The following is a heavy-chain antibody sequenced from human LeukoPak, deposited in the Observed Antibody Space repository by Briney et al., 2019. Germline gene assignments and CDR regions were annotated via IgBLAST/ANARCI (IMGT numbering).Heavy chain of an antibody. J-gene: IGHJ5*02. CDR2: IYHSGST. CDR3: ARVWAAAGPFDP. D-gene: IGHD6-13*01. V-gene: IGHV4-30-2*01. CDR1: GGSISSGGYY. Sequence: SETLSLTCTVSGGSISSGGYYWSWIRQPPGKGLEWIGYIYHSGSTYYNPSLKSRVTISVDRSKNQFSLKLSSVTAADTAVYYCARVWAAAGPFDPWGQGTLVTVSS.